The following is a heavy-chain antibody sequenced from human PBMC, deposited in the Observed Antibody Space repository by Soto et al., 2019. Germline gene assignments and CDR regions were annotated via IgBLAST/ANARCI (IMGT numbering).Heavy chain of an antibody. CDR2: IWYDGSNK. D-gene: IGHD3-10*01. CDR3: VKNSGWFNT. Sequence: GSLRLSCAASGFTFSSYGMHWVRQAPGKGLEWVAVIWYDGSNKYYADSVKGRFTISRDNSRNTVYLQMNSLRGDDTALYYCVKNSGWFNTWGQGALVTVSS. J-gene: IGHJ5*02. V-gene: IGHV3-33*06. CDR1: GFTFSSYG.